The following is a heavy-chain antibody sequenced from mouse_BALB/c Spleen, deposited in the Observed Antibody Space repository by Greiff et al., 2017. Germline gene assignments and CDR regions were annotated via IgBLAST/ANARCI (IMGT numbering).Heavy chain of an antibody. V-gene: IGHV3-6*02. D-gene: IGHD2-10*01. CDR1: GYSITSGYY. CDR3: ARAPPYYGNYFDY. J-gene: IGHJ2*01. CDR2: ISYDGSN. Sequence: EVQLQESGPGLVKPSQSLSLTCSVTGYSITSGYYWNWIRQFPGNKLEWMGYISYDGSNNYNPSLKNRISITRDTSKNQFFLKLNSVTTEDTATYYCARAPPYYGNYFDYWGQGTTLTVSS.